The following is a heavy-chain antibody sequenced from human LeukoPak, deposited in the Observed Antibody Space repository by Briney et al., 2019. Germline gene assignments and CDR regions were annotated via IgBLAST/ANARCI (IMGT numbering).Heavy chain of an antibody. V-gene: IGHV3-21*04. CDR2: ISTSSIYI. Sequence: NWVRQAPGKGLEWVSSISTSSIYIYYADSMKGRFTISRDNAKNSLYLQMNSLRAEDTALYHCARDNGYTPFIGYYYYYMDVWGKGTTVTISS. D-gene: IGHD3-16*02. J-gene: IGHJ6*03. CDR3: ARDNGYTPFIGYYYYYMDV.